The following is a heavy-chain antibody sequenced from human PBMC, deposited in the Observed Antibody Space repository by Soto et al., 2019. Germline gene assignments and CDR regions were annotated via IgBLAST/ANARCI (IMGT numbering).Heavy chain of an antibody. V-gene: IGHV1-2*02. CDR2: INPNSGGT. J-gene: IGHJ6*02. CDR3: ARGWGITIFGVVIRTSYGMDV. D-gene: IGHD3-3*01. CDR1: GYTFTGYY. Sequence: ASVKVSCKASGYTFTGYYMHWVRQAPGQGLEWMGWINPNSGGTNYAQKFQGRVTMTRDTSISTAYMELSRLRSDDTAVYYCARGWGITIFGVVIRTSYGMDVWGQGTTVTVSS.